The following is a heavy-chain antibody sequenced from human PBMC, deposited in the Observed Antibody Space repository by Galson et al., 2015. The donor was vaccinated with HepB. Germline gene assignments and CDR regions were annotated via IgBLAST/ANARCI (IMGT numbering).Heavy chain of an antibody. CDR3: ARRRVDYGQYYAGMDV. D-gene: IGHD4-17*01. V-gene: IGHV5-51*03. CDR2: IHPGDSDT. J-gene: IGHJ6*02. CDR1: GYSFTSYW. Sequence: QSGAEVKKPGESLKISCKGFGYSFTSYWIGWVRHMPGKGLEWMGIIHPGDSDTRYSPSFQGQVAISADKSISTAYLQWSSLKASDTAMYYCARRRVDYGQYYAGMDVWGQGTTVTVSS.